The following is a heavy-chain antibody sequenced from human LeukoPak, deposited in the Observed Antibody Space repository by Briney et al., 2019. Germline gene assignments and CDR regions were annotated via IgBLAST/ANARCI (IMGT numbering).Heavy chain of an antibody. CDR2: ISAYNGNT. D-gene: IGHD1-26*01. Sequence: GASVKVSCKASGYTFTSYGISWVRQAPGQGLEWMGWISAYNGNTNYAQKLQGRVTMTTDTSTSTAYMELRSLRSDDTAVYYCARDGYSGSLFRSSSQIDYWGQGTLVTVSS. V-gene: IGHV1-18*01. CDR3: ARDGYSGSLFRSSSQIDY. CDR1: GYTFTSYG. J-gene: IGHJ4*02.